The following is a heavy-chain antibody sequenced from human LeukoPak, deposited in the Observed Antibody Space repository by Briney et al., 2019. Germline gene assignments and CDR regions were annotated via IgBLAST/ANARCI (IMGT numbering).Heavy chain of an antibody. Sequence: GGSLRLSCAASGFTVSSNYMSWVRQAPGKGLEWVSEIYSDGSTYYAASVKGRFSISRHNSKNTVYLQMNSLRAEDTAVYYCARELREHGVFDIWGQGAMVTVSS. V-gene: IGHV3-53*01. D-gene: IGHD1-26*01. CDR1: GFTVSSNY. CDR2: IYSDGST. J-gene: IGHJ3*02. CDR3: ARELREHGVFDI.